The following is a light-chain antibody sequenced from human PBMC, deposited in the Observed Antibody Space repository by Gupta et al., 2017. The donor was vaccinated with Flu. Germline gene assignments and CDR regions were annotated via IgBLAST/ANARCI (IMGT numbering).Light chain of an antibody. J-gene: IGLJ3*02. Sequence: SYELTQPPSVSVSPGQTPRITCSGDALPKQYAHWYQQKPGQAPILVIYKDNERPSGIPERFSGSSSGTTVTLTISGVQAEDEADYYCQLADSSGTFWVFVGGTKLTFL. CDR1: ALPKQY. CDR3: QLADSSGTFWV. V-gene: IGLV3-25*01. CDR2: KDN.